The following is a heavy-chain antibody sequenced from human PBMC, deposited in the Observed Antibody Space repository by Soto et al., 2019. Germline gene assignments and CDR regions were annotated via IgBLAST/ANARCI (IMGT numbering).Heavy chain of an antibody. Sequence: EVQLLESGGGLVQPGGSLRLSCAASGFTFSSYAMSWVRQAPGKGLEWVSAISGSGGSTYYADSVKGRFTISRDNSKNTLYLQMNSLRAEDTAVYYCAKSPRIAAAGYYYYYMDVWGKGTTVTVSS. D-gene: IGHD6-13*01. CDR2: ISGSGGST. CDR3: AKSPRIAAAGYYYYYMDV. V-gene: IGHV3-23*01. CDR1: GFTFSSYA. J-gene: IGHJ6*03.